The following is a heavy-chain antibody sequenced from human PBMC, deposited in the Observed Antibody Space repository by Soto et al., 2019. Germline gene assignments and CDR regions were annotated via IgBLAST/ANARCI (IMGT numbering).Heavy chain of an antibody. V-gene: IGHV4-31*03. CDR2: IYYSGSS. J-gene: IGHJ4*02. CDR1: GGSISSGSYH. Sequence: PSETLSLTCTVSGGSISSGSYHWSWIRQHPGKGLEWIGNIYYSGSSYYNPSLKSRATISIDTSKDQFSLRLGSVTAADTAVYYWARGEGSSYYFRHDCWGRGTLVTVSS. D-gene: IGHD1-26*01. CDR3: ARGEGSSYYFRHDC.